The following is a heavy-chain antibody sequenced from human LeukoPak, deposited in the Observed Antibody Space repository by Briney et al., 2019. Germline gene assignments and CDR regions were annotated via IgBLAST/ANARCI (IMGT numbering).Heavy chain of an antibody. CDR2: IYPGDSDT. J-gene: IGHJ3*02. D-gene: IGHD3-22*01. CDR1: GYSFTSYW. V-gene: IGHV5-51*01. CDR3: ARQKGYYYDSSGYHPDVFDI. Sequence: GESLKISCKGSGYSFTSYWIGGVRQMPGKGLEWMGIIYPGDSDTRYSPSFQGQVTISADKSISTAYLQWSSLKDSDTAMYYCARQKGYYYDSSGYHPDVFDIWGQGTMVTVSS.